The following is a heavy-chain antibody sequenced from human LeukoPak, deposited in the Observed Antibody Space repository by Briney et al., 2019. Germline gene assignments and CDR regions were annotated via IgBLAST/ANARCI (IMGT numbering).Heavy chain of an antibody. D-gene: IGHD3-22*01. V-gene: IGHV3-30*04. Sequence: GRSLRLSCAASGFTFSSYAMHWVRQAPGKGLEWVAVISYDGSNKYYADSVKGRFTISRDNSKNTLYLQMNSLRAEDTAVYYCAKGPYYYDSSGYYHLDYWGQGTLVTVSS. CDR3: AKGPYYYDSSGYYHLDY. CDR1: GFTFSSYA. J-gene: IGHJ4*02. CDR2: ISYDGSNK.